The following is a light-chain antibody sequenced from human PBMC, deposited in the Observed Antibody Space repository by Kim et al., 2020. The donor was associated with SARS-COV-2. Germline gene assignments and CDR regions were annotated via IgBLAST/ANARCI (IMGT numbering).Light chain of an antibody. CDR1: SLRSYY. CDR3: NSRDSNDNVV. V-gene: IGLV3-19*01. Sequence: VAWGQEGRITCQGDSLRSYYATWYQQKPGQAPILVIYGKNNRPSGIPDRFSGSSSGNTASLTITGTQAGDEADYYCNSRDSNDNVVFGGGTQLTVL. J-gene: IGLJ2*01. CDR2: GKN.